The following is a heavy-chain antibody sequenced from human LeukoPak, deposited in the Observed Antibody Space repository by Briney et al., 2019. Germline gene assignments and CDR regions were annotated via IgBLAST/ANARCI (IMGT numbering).Heavy chain of an antibody. CDR2: IKEDGSDK. CDR3: ARLLRSGGSADP. D-gene: IGHD2-15*01. J-gene: IGHJ5*02. CDR1: GFTLSNSW. Sequence: GGSLRLSCLASGFTLSNSWMTWVRQAPGRGLEWVANIKEDGSDKQYVDSVRGRFTISRDNAKNSLYLQMNSLRAEDTAVYYSARLLRSGGSADPWGQGTLVTVSS. V-gene: IGHV3-7*03.